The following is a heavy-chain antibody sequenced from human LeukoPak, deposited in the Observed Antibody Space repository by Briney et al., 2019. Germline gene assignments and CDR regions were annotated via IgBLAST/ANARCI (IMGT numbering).Heavy chain of an antibody. CDR3: ATDRQQLVPEYFQH. CDR1: GYTFTSYD. V-gene: IGHV1-8*01. D-gene: IGHD6-13*01. Sequence: ASVKVSCKASGYTFTSYDINWVRQATGQGLEWMGWMNPNSGNTGYAQKFQGRVTMTRNTSISTAYMELSSLRSEDTAVYYCATDRQQLVPEYFQHWGQGTLVTVSS. J-gene: IGHJ1*01. CDR2: MNPNSGNT.